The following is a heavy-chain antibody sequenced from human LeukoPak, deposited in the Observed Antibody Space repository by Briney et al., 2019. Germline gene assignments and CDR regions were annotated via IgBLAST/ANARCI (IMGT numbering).Heavy chain of an antibody. J-gene: IGHJ4*02. CDR2: ISSTGNT. D-gene: IGHD7-27*01. CDR3: ARLHWGSGGSGSFDF. Sequence: SETLSLTCTGSGGSISSISYYWGWIRQPPGKGLEWIGIISSTGNTYYSPSLKSRLAISVDTSKNHFSLKLTSVTAADTAVFYCARLHWGSGGSGSFDFWGQGTLVTASS. V-gene: IGHV4-39*02. CDR1: GGSISSISYY.